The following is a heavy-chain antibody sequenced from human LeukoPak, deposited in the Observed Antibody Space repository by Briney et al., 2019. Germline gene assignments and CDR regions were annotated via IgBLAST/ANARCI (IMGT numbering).Heavy chain of an antibody. D-gene: IGHD5/OR15-5a*01. J-gene: IGHJ4*02. CDR2: IYYNGRSGNT. CDR3: ANSLPTVSTRNYFDY. Sequence: SETLSLTCSVSDDSISRRGYYWSWIRQRPGMGLEWMGYIYYNGRSGNTYYNLALKSRVTMSIDTGEKHFSLRLTSVTAADTAVYYCANSLPTVSTRNYFDYWGQGTLVIVSS. CDR1: DDSISRRGYY. V-gene: IGHV4-31*03.